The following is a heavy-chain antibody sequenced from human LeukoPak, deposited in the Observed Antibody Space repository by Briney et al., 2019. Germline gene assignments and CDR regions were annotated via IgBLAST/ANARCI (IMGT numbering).Heavy chain of an antibody. CDR1: DYSISSGYGYY. J-gene: IGHJ5*02. CDR2: INHSGST. V-gene: IGHV4-38-2*02. CDR3: AIRWLVNTANENWFDP. Sequence: KSSETLSLTCTVSDYSISSGYGYYWGWIRQPPGKELEWTGEINHSGSTNYNPSLKSRVTISVDTSKNQFSLKLSSVTAADTAVYYCAIRWLVNTANENWFDPWGQGTLVTVSS. D-gene: IGHD5-24*01.